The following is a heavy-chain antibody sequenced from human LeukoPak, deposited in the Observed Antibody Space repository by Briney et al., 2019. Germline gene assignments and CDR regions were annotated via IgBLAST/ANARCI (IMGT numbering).Heavy chain of an antibody. CDR3: AREQPESFRFDF. CDR1: GYTFTSYY. CDR2: IRPSGGRA. J-gene: IGHJ4*02. Sequence: WGSVRLSCTASGYTFTSYYIHWVRQAPGQGLEWMGIIRPSGGRASYPQNFKGRVTITMDMSASTVHMELNSLTSEDTAMYYCAREQPESFRFDFWGQGAPVTVSS. V-gene: IGHV1-46*01. D-gene: IGHD3-16*02.